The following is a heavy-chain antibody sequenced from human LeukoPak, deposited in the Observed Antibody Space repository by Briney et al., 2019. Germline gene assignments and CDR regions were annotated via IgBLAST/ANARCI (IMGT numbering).Heavy chain of an antibody. CDR2: ISAYNGNT. J-gene: IGHJ4*02. V-gene: IGHV1-18*01. D-gene: IGHD4-17*01. CDR1: GYTFTSYG. CDR3: ARGVRGLTVTRVATRYYFDY. Sequence: ASVKVSCKASGYTFTSYGISWVRQAPGQGLEWMGWISAYNGNTNYAQKFQGRVTMTRNTSISTAYMELSSLRSEDTAVYYSARGVRGLTVTRVATRYYFDYWGQGTLVTVSS.